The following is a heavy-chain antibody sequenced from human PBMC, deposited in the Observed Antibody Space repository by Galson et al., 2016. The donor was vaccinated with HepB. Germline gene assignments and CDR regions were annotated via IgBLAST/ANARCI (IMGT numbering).Heavy chain of an antibody. CDR1: GFTFSSYA. CDR2: ISNAGSKK. CDR3: ARVAKRANRLWFGELKGFDY. D-gene: IGHD3-10*01. Sequence: SLRLSCAASGFTFSSYAMHWVRQAPGKGLEWVAVISNAGSKKNYAASVKGRFPISRDNSKNTLYLQMNSLRAEDTAVYYCARVAKRANRLWFGELKGFDYWGQGTLVTVSS. J-gene: IGHJ4*02. V-gene: IGHV3-30*04.